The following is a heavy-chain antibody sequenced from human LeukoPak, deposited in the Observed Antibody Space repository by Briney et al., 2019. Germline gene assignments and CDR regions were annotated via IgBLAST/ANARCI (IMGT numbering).Heavy chain of an antibody. Sequence: PSETLSLTCTVSGGSISSSSYYWGWIRQPPGKGLEWIGYIYYSGSTYYNPSLKSRVTISVDTSKNQFSLKLSSVTAADTAVYYCPRGDSAYYYDSSGYGYWGQGTLVTVSS. CDR3: PRGDSAYYYDSSGYGY. J-gene: IGHJ4*02. V-gene: IGHV4-30-4*08. D-gene: IGHD3-22*01. CDR1: GGSISSSSYY. CDR2: IYYSGST.